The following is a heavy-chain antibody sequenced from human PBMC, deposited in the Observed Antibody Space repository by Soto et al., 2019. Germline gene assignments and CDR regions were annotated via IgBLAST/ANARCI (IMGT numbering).Heavy chain of an antibody. CDR2: IYYSGST. J-gene: IGHJ4*02. Sequence: QVQLQESGPGLVKPSETLSLTCTVSGGSVSSGSYYWSWIRQPPGKGLEWIGYIYYSGSTNYNPSLQSRVTISVHTSKNQFSLKLSSVTAADTAVYYCARGPSLQPKGLVGATTAFAYWGQGTLVTVSS. V-gene: IGHV4-61*01. CDR1: GGSVSSGSYY. D-gene: IGHD1-26*01. CDR3: ARGPSLQPKGLVGATTAFAY.